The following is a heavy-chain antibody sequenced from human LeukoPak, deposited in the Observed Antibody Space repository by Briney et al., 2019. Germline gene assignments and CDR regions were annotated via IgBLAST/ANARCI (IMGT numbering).Heavy chain of an antibody. Sequence: PSETLSLTCTVSGGSISSSSYYWGWIRQPPGKGLEWIGSIYYSGSTNYNPSLKSRVTISVDKSKNQFSLKLSSVTAADTAVYYCARVGMGGYSYGLSLDYWGQGTLVTVSS. CDR2: IYYSGST. D-gene: IGHD5-18*01. CDR1: GGSISSSSYY. J-gene: IGHJ4*02. V-gene: IGHV4-39*07. CDR3: ARVGMGGYSYGLSLDY.